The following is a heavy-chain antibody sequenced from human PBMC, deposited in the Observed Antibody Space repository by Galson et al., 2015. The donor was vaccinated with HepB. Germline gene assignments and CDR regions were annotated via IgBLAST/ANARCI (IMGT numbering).Heavy chain of an antibody. CDR2: IYSGNT. CDR1: GDSISNSDYF. V-gene: IGHV4-39*07. D-gene: IGHD3-16*01. CDR3: AKNPPGGDYYYQGMDV. Sequence: SETLSLTCSVSGDSISNSDYFWAWIRQPPGGGLEWIGSIYSGNTYYNPSLKGRVNISADTSKSQISLKLTSVTAADTAIYYCAKNPPGGDYYYQGMDVWGQRTTVTVSS. J-gene: IGHJ6*02.